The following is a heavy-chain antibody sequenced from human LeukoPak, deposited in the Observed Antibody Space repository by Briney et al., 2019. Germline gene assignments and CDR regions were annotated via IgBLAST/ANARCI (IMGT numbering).Heavy chain of an antibody. CDR2: IKQDGTET. Sequence: QAGGSLRLSCAASGFIFSSYWMTWVRQAPGKGLEWVANIKQDGTETYYVDSLKGRFTISRDNAKNSLYLQLNSLRAEDTAVYYCARAPTVTTRAFASWGQGTLVTVSS. CDR1: GFIFSSYW. CDR3: ARAPTVTTRAFAS. V-gene: IGHV3-7*05. D-gene: IGHD4-17*01. J-gene: IGHJ5*01.